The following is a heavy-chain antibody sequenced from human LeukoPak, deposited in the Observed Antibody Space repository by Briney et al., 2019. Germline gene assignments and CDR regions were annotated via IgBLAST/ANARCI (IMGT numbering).Heavy chain of an antibody. Sequence: SETLSLTCAVYGGSFSGYYWSWIRQPSGKGLEWIGEINHSGSTNYNPSLKSRVTISVDTSKNQFSLKLSSVTAADTAVYYCARGSSWVGYAFDIWGQGTMVTVSS. CDR1: GGSFSGYY. J-gene: IGHJ3*02. D-gene: IGHD6-6*01. CDR3: ARGSSWVGYAFDI. CDR2: INHSGST. V-gene: IGHV4-34*01.